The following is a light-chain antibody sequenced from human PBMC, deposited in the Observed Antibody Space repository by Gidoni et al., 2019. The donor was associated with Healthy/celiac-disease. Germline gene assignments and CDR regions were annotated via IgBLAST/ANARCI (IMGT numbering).Light chain of an antibody. V-gene: IGKV3-20*01. J-gene: IGKJ2*01. CDR1: QSGSSSY. CDR2: GAS. Sequence: EIVLTQSPGTLSLSPGERATLSCRASQSGSSSYLAWYQQKPGQAPRLLIYGASSRPTGIPDRFSGSGSGTDFTLTISRLEPEDFAVYYCQQYGSSPYTFGQGTKLEIK. CDR3: QQYGSSPYT.